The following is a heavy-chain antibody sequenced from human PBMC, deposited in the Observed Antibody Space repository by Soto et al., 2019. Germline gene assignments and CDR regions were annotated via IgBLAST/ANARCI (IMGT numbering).Heavy chain of an antibody. CDR1: GYTFTSYG. J-gene: IGHJ3*02. V-gene: IGHV1-18*01. Sequence: QVQLVQSGAEVKKPGASVKVSCKASGYTFTSYGISWVRQAPGQGLEWMGWISAYNGNTNYAQKLQGRGTMTTDTSTSTAYMELRSLRSDDTAVYYCARGYCSGGSCYQGAADDFDICGQGTMVTVSS. CDR3: ARGYCSGGSCYQGAADDFDI. CDR2: ISAYNGNT. D-gene: IGHD2-15*01.